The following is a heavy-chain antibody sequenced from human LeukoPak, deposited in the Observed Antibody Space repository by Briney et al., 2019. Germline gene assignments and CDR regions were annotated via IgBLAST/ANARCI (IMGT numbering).Heavy chain of an antibody. CDR3: ARGTLWYFDL. CDR2: ISTSSIYI. J-gene: IGHJ2*01. V-gene: IGHV3-21*01. Sequence: PGGSLRLSCAASGFTFSNYRMNWVRQAPGKGLEWVSSISTSSIYIYYADSVKGRFTISRDNAKNSLYLQMNSLRAEDTAVYYCARGTLWYFDLWGRGTLVTVSS. CDR1: GFTFSNYR. D-gene: IGHD1-14*01.